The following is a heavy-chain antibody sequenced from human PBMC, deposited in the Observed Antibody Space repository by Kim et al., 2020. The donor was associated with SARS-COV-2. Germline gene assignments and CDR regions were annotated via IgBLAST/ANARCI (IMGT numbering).Heavy chain of an antibody. V-gene: IGHV3-53*01. Sequence: GGSLRLSCAASGFTVSSNYMSWVRQAPGKGLEWVSVIYSGGSTYYADSVKGRFTISRDNSKNTLYLQMNSLRAEDTAVYYCARDLGYSYGMDVWGQGTTVTVSS. CDR2: IYSGGST. CDR1: GFTVSSNY. J-gene: IGHJ6*02. CDR3: ARDLGYSYGMDV. D-gene: IGHD1-1*01.